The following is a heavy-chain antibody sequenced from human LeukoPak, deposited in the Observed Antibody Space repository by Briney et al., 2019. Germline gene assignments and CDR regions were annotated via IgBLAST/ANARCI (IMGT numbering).Heavy chain of an antibody. CDR3: ATKSYLEYFYYGMDV. CDR2: FDPEDGEI. V-gene: IGHV1-24*01. CDR1: GYTFSELA. J-gene: IGHJ6*02. Sequence: ASVKVSCKVSGYTFSELAMHWVRQGPGTGLESMGGFDPEDGEIIYAQKFQGRVTMTEDASTDTAYMELSSLRSEDTAVYYCATKSYLEYFYYGMDVWGQGTTVTVSS. D-gene: IGHD1-26*01.